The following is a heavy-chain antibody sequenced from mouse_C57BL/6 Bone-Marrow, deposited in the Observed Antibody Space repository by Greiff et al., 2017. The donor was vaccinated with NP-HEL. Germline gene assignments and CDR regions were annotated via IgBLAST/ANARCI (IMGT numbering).Heavy chain of an antibody. CDR2: IYPRGGST. CDR1: GYTFTDYT. V-gene: IGHV1-78*01. J-gene: IGHJ2*01. CDR3: ERSGDCYGGKGEY. Sequence: QVQLQQSDAELVKPGASVKISCKVSGYTFTDYTIHWVKQRPEQGLEWIGYIYPRGGSTKYNEKFKGKATLTADKSSSTAYMQLNSLTSEDSAVYFCERSGDCYGGKGEYWGQGTTVTVSS. D-gene: IGHD2-3*01.